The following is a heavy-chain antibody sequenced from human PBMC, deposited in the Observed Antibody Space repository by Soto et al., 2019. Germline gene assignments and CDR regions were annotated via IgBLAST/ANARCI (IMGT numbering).Heavy chain of an antibody. CDR1: GVSISSADYY. CDR2: ISYSGKT. CDR3: ARDRGGYSPDY. Sequence: QVQLQESGPGLVKPSETLSLTCAVSGVSISSADYYWSWIRQHPGKGLEWIGYISYSGKTYYKPSLKGRLTISLDTSKNQFTLKLTSVTAADTAVDYCARDRGGYSPDYWGQGTLVTVSS. D-gene: IGHD5-12*01. V-gene: IGHV4-31*11. J-gene: IGHJ4*02.